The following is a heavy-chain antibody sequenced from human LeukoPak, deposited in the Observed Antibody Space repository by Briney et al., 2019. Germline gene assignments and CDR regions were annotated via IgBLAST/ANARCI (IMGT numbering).Heavy chain of an antibody. J-gene: IGHJ5*02. CDR1: GYTFTSYA. D-gene: IGHD6-13*01. CDR2: IIPIFGTA. Sequence: GASVKVSCKASGYTFTSYAISWVRQAPGQGLEWMGGIIPIFGTANYAQKFQGRVTITADESTSTAYMELSSLRSEDTAVYYCAVGRRIAAAGMYNWFDPWGQGTLVTVSS. V-gene: IGHV1-69*13. CDR3: AVGRRIAAAGMYNWFDP.